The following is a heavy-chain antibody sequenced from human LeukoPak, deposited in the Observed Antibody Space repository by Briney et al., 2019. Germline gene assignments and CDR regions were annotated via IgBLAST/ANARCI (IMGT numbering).Heavy chain of an antibody. CDR1: GYTFTSYG. CDR3: ARDLARELIGYYYYYGMDV. D-gene: IGHD3-10*01. CDR2: ISAYNGNT. Sequence: ASVKVSCKASGYTFTSYGISWVRQAPGQGLEWMGWISAYNGNTNYAQKLQGRVTMTTDTSTSTAYMELRSLRSDDTAVYYCARDLARELIGYYYYYGMDVWGQGTTVTVSS. J-gene: IGHJ6*02. V-gene: IGHV1-18*01.